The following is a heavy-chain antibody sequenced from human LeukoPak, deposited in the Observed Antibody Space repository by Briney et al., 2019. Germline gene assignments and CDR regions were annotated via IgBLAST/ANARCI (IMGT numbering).Heavy chain of an antibody. Sequence: GASVKVSCKASGYSFTSYWIGWVRQMPGKGLEWMGIIYPGDSDTRYSPSFQGQVTISADKSISTAYLQWSSLKASDTAMFYCARLSHQYPGSANDYWGQGTLVTVSS. V-gene: IGHV5-51*01. CDR1: GYSFTSYW. CDR2: IYPGDSDT. D-gene: IGHD2-2*01. J-gene: IGHJ4*02. CDR3: ARLSHQYPGSANDY.